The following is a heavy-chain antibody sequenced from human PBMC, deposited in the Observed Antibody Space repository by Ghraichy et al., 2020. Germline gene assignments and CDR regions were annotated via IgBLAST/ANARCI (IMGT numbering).Heavy chain of an antibody. J-gene: IGHJ4*02. D-gene: IGHD3-3*01. CDR3: ARAFWSGYPLGFFDY. V-gene: IGHV3-33*01. Sequence: VAVIWYDGSNKYSADSLKGRFTISRDNSKNTLYLQMNSLRAEDTAVYYCARAFWSGYPLGFFDYWGQ. CDR2: IWYDGSNK.